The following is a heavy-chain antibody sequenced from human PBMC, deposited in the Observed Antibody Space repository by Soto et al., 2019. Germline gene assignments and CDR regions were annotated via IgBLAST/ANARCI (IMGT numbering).Heavy chain of an antibody. Sequence: EVHLVESGGGLVQPGGSLRLSCAASGFMFSSYWMHWVRQAPGKGLEWVANVKFDGSEQYYVDSVKGRFTISRDNAKSSVYLQMDSLRVEDMAVYYCATLTVTRPTWFDPWGQGTLVTVSS. D-gene: IGHD4-17*01. CDR2: VKFDGSEQ. J-gene: IGHJ5*02. CDR1: GFMFSSYW. V-gene: IGHV3-7*01. CDR3: ATLTVTRPTWFDP.